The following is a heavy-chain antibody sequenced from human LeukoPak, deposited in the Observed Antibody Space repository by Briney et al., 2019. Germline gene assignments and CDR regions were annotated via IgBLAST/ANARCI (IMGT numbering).Heavy chain of an antibody. CDR2: IHPSGIT. CDR3: ARGLYYSGSGRTFDS. D-gene: IGHD3-10*01. CDR1: GASINKDY. Sequence: SETLSLTCTVSGASINKDYWAWIRQPAGKGLEWIGRIHPSGITHQNPSLRGRVTMSIDASKNRFSLKLSSVTAADTAMYFCARGLYYSGSGRTFDSWGQGTLVTVSS. V-gene: IGHV4-4*07. J-gene: IGHJ4*02.